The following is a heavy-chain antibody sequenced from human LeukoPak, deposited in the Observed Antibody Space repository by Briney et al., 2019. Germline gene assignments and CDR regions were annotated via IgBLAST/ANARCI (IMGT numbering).Heavy chain of an antibody. CDR2: TYYKSKWYN. D-gene: IGHD2-2*01. CDR3: ARGGCSSTSCRRYFDY. Sequence: QTLSLTCAISGDSVSSNSAAWNWIGQSPSRGLERLGRTYYKSKWYNDYAVSVKSRMTINPDTSKNHFSLQLNSVTPEDTAVYYCARGGCSSTSCRRYFDYWGQGTLVTVSS. J-gene: IGHJ4*02. V-gene: IGHV6-1*01. CDR1: GDSVSSNSAA.